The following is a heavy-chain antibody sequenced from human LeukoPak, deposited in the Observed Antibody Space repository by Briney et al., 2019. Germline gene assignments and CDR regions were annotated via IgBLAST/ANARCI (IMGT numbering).Heavy chain of an antibody. CDR3: ARVPYSRRPYFDY. CDR1: GYTFTGYY. Sequence: ASVKVSRKASGYTFTGYYMHWVRQAPGQGLEWMGWINPNSGGTNYAQKFQGRVTMTRDTSISTAYMELSRLRSDDTAVYYCARVPYSRRPYFDYWGQGTLVTVSS. CDR2: INPNSGGT. J-gene: IGHJ4*02. V-gene: IGHV1-2*02. D-gene: IGHD6-13*01.